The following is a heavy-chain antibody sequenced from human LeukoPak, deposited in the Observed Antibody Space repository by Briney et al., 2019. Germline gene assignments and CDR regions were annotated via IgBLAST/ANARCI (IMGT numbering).Heavy chain of an antibody. D-gene: IGHD3-22*01. CDR2: ISGSGGST. CDR3: ANGEDVYYYDSSGYYLPFDY. Sequence: GGSLRLSCAASGFTFSSYAMSWVHQAPGKGLEWVSAISGSGGSTYYADSVKGRFTISRDNSKNTLYLQMNSLRAEDTAVYYCANGEDVYYYDSSGYYLPFDYWGQGTLVTVSS. V-gene: IGHV3-23*01. CDR1: GFTFSSYA. J-gene: IGHJ4*02.